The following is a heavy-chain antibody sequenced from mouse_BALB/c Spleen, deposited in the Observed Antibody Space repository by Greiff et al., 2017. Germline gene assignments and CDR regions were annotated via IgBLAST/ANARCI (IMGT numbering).Heavy chain of an antibody. D-gene: IGHD2-10*02. J-gene: IGHJ4*01. CDR1: GYAFTNYL. CDR3: AREYGKGVAMDY. Sequence: VQLQQSGAELVRPGTSVKVSCKASGYAFTNYLIEWVKQRPGQGLEWIGVINPGSGGTNYNEKFKGKATLTADKSSSTAYMQLSSLTSDDSAVYFCAREYGKGVAMDYWGQGTSVTVSS. CDR2: INPGSGGT. V-gene: IGHV1-54*01.